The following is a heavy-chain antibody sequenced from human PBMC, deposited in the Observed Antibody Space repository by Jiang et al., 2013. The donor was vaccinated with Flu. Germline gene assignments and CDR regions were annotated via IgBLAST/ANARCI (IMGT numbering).Heavy chain of an antibody. CDR3: AKGNGVAAQAKYYYYYYGMDV. CDR1: GFTFSSYG. J-gene: IGHJ6*02. CDR2: ISYDGSNK. V-gene: IGHV3-30*18. Sequence: VESGGGVVQPGRSLRLSCAASGFTFSSYGMHWVRQAPGKGLEWVAVISYDGSNKYYADSVKGRFTISRDNSKNTLYLQMNSLRAEDTAVYYCAKGNGVAAQAKYYYYYYGMDVWGQGTTVTVSS. D-gene: IGHD2-8*01.